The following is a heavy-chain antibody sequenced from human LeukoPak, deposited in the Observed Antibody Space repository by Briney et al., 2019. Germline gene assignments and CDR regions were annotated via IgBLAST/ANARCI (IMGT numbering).Heavy chain of an antibody. CDR2: ISGSGGST. V-gene: IGHV3-23*01. Sequence: PGGSLRLSCAASGFTFSSYAMSWVRQAPGKGLEWVSAISGSGGSTYYADPVKGRFTISRDNSKNTLYLQMNSLRAEDTAVYYCAKSPTWEQWLVCDYWGQGTLVTVSS. CDR1: GFTFSSYA. CDR3: AKSPTWEQWLVCDY. J-gene: IGHJ4*02. D-gene: IGHD6-19*01.